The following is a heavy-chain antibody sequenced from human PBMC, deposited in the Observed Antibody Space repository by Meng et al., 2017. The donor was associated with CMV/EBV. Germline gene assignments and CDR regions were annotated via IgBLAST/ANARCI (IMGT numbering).Heavy chain of an antibody. D-gene: IGHD1-14*01. CDR2: IRRKTDGGTS. V-gene: IGHV3-15*01. CDR3: TREATLDRNYYWFDP. Sequence: LSFSTDWMSGVREAPGKGLEWGGRIRRKTDGGTSDYPVSVKGRFTISRDDSKNKLYLQINSLETKDTAVYYCTREATLDRNYYWFDPWGQGTLVTVSS. J-gene: IGHJ5*02. CDR1: LSFSTDW.